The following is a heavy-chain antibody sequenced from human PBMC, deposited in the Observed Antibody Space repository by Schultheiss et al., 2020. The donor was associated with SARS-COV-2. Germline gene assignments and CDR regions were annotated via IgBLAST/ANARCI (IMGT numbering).Heavy chain of an antibody. CDR1: GFTFSSYS. Sequence: GGSLRLSCAASGFTFSSYSMNWVRQAPGKGLEWVSAISGSGGSTYYADSVKGRFTISRDNAKNSLYLQMNSLRAEDTAVYYCARVGAPTFDAFDIWGQGTMVTVSS. J-gene: IGHJ3*02. CDR3: ARVGAPTFDAFDI. CDR2: ISGSGGST. D-gene: IGHD1-26*01. V-gene: IGHV3-48*01.